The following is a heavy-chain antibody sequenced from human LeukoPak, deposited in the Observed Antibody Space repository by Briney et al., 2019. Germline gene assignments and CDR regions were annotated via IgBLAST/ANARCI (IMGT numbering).Heavy chain of an antibody. J-gene: IGHJ4*02. D-gene: IGHD5-12*01. Sequence: SETLSLTCTVSGGSISSSSYYWGWIRQPPGKGLEWIGSIYYSGSTYYNPSLKSRVTISVDTSKNQFSLKLSSVTAADTAVYYCARVISGYYYYFDYWGQGTPVTVSS. CDR2: IYYSGST. CDR3: ARVISGYYYYFDY. CDR1: GGSISSSSYY. V-gene: IGHV4-39*07.